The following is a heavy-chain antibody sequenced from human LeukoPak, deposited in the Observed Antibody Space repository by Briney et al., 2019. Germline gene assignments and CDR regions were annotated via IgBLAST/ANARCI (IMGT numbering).Heavy chain of an antibody. CDR3: AREGMGYFDS. V-gene: IGHV3-66*01. Sequence: GGSLRLSCAASGFNITSNYMNWVRQAPGKGLEWVAIIYSGGFTYYRDSVKGRFTIYRDNSKNTVYLQMNSLRVEDTAVYYCAREGMGYFDSWGQGTLVTVSS. J-gene: IGHJ4*02. CDR2: IYSGGFT. D-gene: IGHD5-24*01. CDR1: GFNITSNY.